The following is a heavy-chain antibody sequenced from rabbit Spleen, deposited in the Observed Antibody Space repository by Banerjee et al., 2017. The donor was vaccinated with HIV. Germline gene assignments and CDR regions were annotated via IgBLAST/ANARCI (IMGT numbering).Heavy chain of an antibody. J-gene: IGHJ4*01. CDR1: GFDFSSYY. V-gene: IGHV1S7*01. Sequence: QLKETGGGLVQPGGSLTLSCKASGFDFSSYYMSWVRQAPGKGLEWIGYIDPIFGSTYYASWVNGRFTISSHNAQNTLYLQLNSLTAADTATYFCARDLDGVIGWNFGWWGPGPWSPS. CDR2: IDPIFGST. D-gene: IGHD1-1*01. CDR3: ARDLDGVIGWNFGW.